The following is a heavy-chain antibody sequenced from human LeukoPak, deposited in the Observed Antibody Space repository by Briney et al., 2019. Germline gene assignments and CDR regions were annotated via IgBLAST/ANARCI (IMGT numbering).Heavy chain of an antibody. Sequence: GGSLRLSCAASGFTFSSYGMHWVRQAPGKGLEWVSAISGSGGSTYYADSVKGRSTISRDNAKNSLYLQMNSLRAEDTAVYYCARVSRLRFGGFDYWGQGTLVTVSS. D-gene: IGHD5-12*01. CDR3: ARVSRLRFGGFDY. V-gene: IGHV3-21*01. CDR1: GFTFSSYG. J-gene: IGHJ4*02. CDR2: ISGSGGST.